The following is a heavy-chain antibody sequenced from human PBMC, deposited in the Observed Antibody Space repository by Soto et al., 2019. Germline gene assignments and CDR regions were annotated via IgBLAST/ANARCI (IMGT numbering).Heavy chain of an antibody. CDR1: GGSFTSTNYF. CDR2: MYYNGNT. Sequence: PSETLSLTCTVSGGSFTSTNYFWGWIRQPPGKGLEWIGYMYYNGNTFYSPSLKSRVTMSVDTSKRQFSLDLSSVTAADTAMYYCPRLQIYDSRAAPTPIFHPWGLGAMVTVS. J-gene: IGHJ1*01. D-gene: IGHD3-22*01. V-gene: IGHV4-39*01. CDR3: PRLQIYDSRAAPTPIFHP.